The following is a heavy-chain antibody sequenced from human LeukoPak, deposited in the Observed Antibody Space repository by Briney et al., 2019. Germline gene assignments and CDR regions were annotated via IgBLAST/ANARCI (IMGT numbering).Heavy chain of an antibody. CDR1: GFTFSSYA. CDR3: VVVSYCAVDCYDY. J-gene: IGHJ4*02. V-gene: IGHV3-23*01. CDR2: ISGSGGRT. D-gene: IGHD2-21*01. Sequence: GGSLRLSCAASGFTFSSYAMSWVRQAPGKGLEWVSAISGSGGRTYYADSVRGRFTISRDDSKNTVYVQMNSLRAEDTAVYFCVVVSYCAVDCYDYWGQGTLVTVSS.